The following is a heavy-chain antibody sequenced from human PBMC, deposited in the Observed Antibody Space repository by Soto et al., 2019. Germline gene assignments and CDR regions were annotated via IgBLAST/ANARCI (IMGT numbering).Heavy chain of an antibody. CDR3: ARDRDDYGSGNYYNRIDF. CDR1: GGIFSTYA. D-gene: IGHD3-10*01. J-gene: IGHJ4*02. Sequence: QVQLVQSGAEVKKPGSSVKVSSKASGGIFSTYAISWLRQAPGQGLEWMGGIIPIFGTPNYAQRFQGRVTITADESTSTAYMELSRLRSADTAVYYCARDRDDYGSGNYYNRIDFWGQGTLVTVSS. V-gene: IGHV1-69*01. CDR2: IIPIFGTP.